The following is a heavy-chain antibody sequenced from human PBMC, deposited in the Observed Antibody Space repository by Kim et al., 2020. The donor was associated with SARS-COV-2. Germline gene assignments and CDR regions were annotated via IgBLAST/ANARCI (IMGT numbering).Heavy chain of an antibody. CDR3: ARQVIVGASANWFDP. D-gene: IGHD3-16*02. CDR2: ISYSGVT. V-gene: IGHV4-39*01. CDR1: GGTISSKNYY. J-gene: IGHJ5*01. Sequence: SETLSLTCTVSGGTISSKNYYWGWIRQSAEKGLEWIASISYSGVTFYNPSLESRVIISVDTSKNQFSLKLSSVTAADTTVYYCARQVIVGASANWFDPWGQGTLVTVSS.